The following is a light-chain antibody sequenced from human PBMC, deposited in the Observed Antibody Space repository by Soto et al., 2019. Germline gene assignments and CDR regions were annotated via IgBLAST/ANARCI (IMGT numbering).Light chain of an antibody. V-gene: IGKV1-9*01. CDR3: QQYHNWVT. CDR1: QGISSY. Sequence: IQLTQSPSSLSACAGDRVTITCRASQGISSYLAWYQQKPGKAPKLLIHAASTLQSGVPSRFSGTGSGTDFTLTISSLQSEDFAVYYCQQYHNWVTFGGGTK. CDR2: AAS. J-gene: IGKJ4*01.